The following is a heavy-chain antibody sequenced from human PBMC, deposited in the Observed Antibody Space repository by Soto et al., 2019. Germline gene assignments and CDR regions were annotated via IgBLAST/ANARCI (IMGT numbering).Heavy chain of an antibody. J-gene: IGHJ4*02. CDR1: DESLIASY. CDR2: INFGGST. D-gene: IGHD3-3*01. V-gene: IGHV4-34*01. Sequence: SETLSLTCAVYDESLIASYLSWIRQPPGGGLEWFGEINFGGSTYYNPSLKSRATISLDTSKSHFSLRLSSVTAADTAVYFCARRDFTIFGVIAKAFDSWGQGTLVTVSS. CDR3: ARRDFTIFGVIAKAFDS.